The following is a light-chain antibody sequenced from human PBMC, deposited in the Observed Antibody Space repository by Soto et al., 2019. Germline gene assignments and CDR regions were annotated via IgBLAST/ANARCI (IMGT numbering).Light chain of an antibody. CDR1: QSVSSN. CDR3: QQYNNWLWT. Sequence: EIVMTQSPATLSVSPGERATLSCRASQSVSSNLAWYQQKPGQAPRLLIYGASTRATGIPARFSGSGSRTEFTLTISSLQSEDFAVYYCQQYNNWLWTCRQGTKVEIK. CDR2: GAS. J-gene: IGKJ1*01. V-gene: IGKV3-15*01.